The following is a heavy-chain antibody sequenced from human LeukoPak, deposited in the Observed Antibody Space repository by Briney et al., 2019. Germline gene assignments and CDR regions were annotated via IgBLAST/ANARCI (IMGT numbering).Heavy chain of an antibody. V-gene: IGHV4-39*01. CDR2: MYYSGST. CDR3: ARHFDRDGYTSNAFDI. D-gene: IGHD5-24*01. CDR1: GGSFSSSSYY. Sequence: PSKTLSLTCTVSGGSFSSSSYYWGWIRQPPGKGLEWIGSMYYSGSTYYNASLRSRLTISVDTSKNQFSLKLSSVTAADTAVYYCARHFDRDGYTSNAFDIWGQGTMVTVSS. J-gene: IGHJ3*02.